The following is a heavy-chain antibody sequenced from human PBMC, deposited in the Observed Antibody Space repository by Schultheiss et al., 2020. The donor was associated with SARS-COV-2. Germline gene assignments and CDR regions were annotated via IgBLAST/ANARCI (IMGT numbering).Heavy chain of an antibody. CDR3: ARDLRAVATEFDY. D-gene: IGHD5-12*01. Sequence: GGSLRLSCAASGFTFSSYAMSWVRQAPGKGLEWVSSISSSSSYIYYADSVKGRFTISRDNAKNSLYLQMNSLRAEDTAVYYCARDLRAVATEFDYWGQGTLVTVSS. CDR2: ISSSSSYI. J-gene: IGHJ4*02. V-gene: IGHV3-21*01. CDR1: GFTFSSYA.